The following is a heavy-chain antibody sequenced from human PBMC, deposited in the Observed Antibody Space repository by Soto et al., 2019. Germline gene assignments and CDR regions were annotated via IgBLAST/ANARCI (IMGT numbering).Heavy chain of an antibody. J-gene: IGHJ6*03. CDR2: IWYDGSNK. Sequence: GGSLRLSCAASGFTFSSYGMHWVRQAPGKGLEWVAVIWYDGSNKYYADSVKGRFTISRDNSKNTLYLQMNSLRAEDTAVYYCARFRLDCTNGVCYKAYYYYYKDVWGKGTTVTSP. CDR3: ARFRLDCTNGVCYKAYYYYYKDV. V-gene: IGHV3-33*01. CDR1: GFTFSSYG. D-gene: IGHD2-8*01.